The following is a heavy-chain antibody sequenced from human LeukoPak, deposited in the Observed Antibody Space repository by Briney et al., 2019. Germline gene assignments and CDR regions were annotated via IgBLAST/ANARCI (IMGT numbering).Heavy chain of an antibody. Sequence: SGTLSLTCTVSGGSITSSNWWSWVRQPPGKGLEWIGEIYHSGSTNYNPSLKSRVTISVDKSKNQFSLQLNSVTPEDTAVYYCARGITYYYGSGSYYTDYYYYYYMDVWGKGTTVTISS. CDR3: ARGITYYYGSGSYYTDYYYYYYMDV. V-gene: IGHV4-4*02. CDR1: GGSITSSNW. CDR2: IYHSGST. D-gene: IGHD3-10*01. J-gene: IGHJ6*03.